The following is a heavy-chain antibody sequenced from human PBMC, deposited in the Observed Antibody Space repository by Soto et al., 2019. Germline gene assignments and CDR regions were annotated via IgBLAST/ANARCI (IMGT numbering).Heavy chain of an antibody. CDR1: GFTFRDYY. D-gene: IGHD2-2*01. CDR3: AKNRGYQLPWGMDV. CDR2: VSYDGTNK. Sequence: GGSLRLSCVASGFTFRDYYMSWIRQAPGKGLEWVAVVSYDGTNKLYAESVKGRFTISRDYSKSTVYLQMSVLRAEDTAVYYCAKNRGYQLPWGMDVWGQGTTVTVSS. J-gene: IGHJ6*02. V-gene: IGHV3-30*18.